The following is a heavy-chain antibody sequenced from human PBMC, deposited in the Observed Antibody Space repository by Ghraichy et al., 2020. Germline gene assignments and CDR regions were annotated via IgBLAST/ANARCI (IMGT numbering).Heavy chain of an antibody. J-gene: IGHJ5*02. CDR2: ISAYNGNT. D-gene: IGHD3-10*01. Sequence: ASVKVSCKASGYTFTSYGISWVRQAPGQGLEWMGWISAYNGNTNYAQKLQGRVTMTTDTSTSTAYMELRSLRSDDTAVYYCARDALLWFGELRPHNWFDPWGQGTLVTVSS. CDR1: GYTFTSYG. V-gene: IGHV1-18*01. CDR3: ARDALLWFGELRPHNWFDP.